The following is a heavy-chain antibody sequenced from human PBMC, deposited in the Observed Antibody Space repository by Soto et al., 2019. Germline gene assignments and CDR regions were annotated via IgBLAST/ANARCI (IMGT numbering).Heavy chain of an antibody. J-gene: IGHJ4*02. D-gene: IGHD3-3*01. V-gene: IGHV1-2*02. Sequence: ASVKVSCKASGYTFTGYYMHWVRQAPGQGLEWMGWINPNSGGTNYAQKFQGRVTMTRDTSISTAYMELSRLRSDDTAVYYCARSRPIIIFGVVITEAYFAYWGQGILGSVS. CDR2: INPNSGGT. CDR1: GYTFTGYY. CDR3: ARSRPIIIFGVVITEAYFAY.